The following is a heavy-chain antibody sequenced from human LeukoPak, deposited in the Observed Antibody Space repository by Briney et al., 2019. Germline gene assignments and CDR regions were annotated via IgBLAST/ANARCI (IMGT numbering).Heavy chain of an antibody. CDR3: AIGGDSTTSCYRCFDY. D-gene: IGHD2-2*02. CDR2: FDPEDGET. V-gene: IGHV1-24*01. CDR1: GYTLTELS. J-gene: IGHJ4*02. Sequence: ASVKVSCKVSGYTLTELSMHWVRQAPGKGLEWMGGFDPEDGETIYAQKFQGRVTMTEDTSTDTAYMELSSLRSEDTAVYYCAIGGDSTTSCYRCFDYWGQGTLVTVSS.